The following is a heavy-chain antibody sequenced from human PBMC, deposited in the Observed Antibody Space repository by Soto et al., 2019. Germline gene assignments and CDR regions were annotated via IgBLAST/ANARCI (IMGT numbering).Heavy chain of an antibody. J-gene: IGHJ5*02. V-gene: IGHV4-4*07. CDR3: ARDISGYDSDWFDP. CDR1: GGSISSYY. Sequence: KASETLSLTCTVSGGSISSYYWSWIRQPAGKGLEWIGRIYTSGSTNYNPSLKSRVTMSVDTSKNQFSLKLSSVTAADTAVYYCARDISGYDSDWFDPWGQGTLVTVSS. D-gene: IGHD5-12*01. CDR2: IYTSGST.